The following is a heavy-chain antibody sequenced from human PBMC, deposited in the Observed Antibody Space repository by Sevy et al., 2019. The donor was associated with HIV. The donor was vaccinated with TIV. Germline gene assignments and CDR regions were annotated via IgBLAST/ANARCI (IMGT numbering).Heavy chain of an antibody. CDR1: GGSISSYS. D-gene: IGHD3-22*01. J-gene: IGHJ4*02. CDR2: IYYSGST. CDR3: ARWRGTRVTMIVVVTTGYFDH. Sequence: SETLSLTCTVSGGSISSYSWSWIRQPPGKGLEWIGSIYYSGSTNYNPSLKSRVTISVDTSKNQFSLKLTSVTAADTAIYYCARWRGTRVTMIVVVTTGYFDHWGQGTLVTVSS. V-gene: IGHV4-59*12.